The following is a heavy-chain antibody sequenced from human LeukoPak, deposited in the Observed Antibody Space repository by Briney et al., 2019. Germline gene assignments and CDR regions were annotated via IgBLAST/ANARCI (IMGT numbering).Heavy chain of an antibody. CDR1: GFTFSNYS. CDR2: ITNNSSYL. V-gene: IGHV3-21*01. D-gene: IGHD3-9*01. CDR3: ARDETGYHYFDY. Sequence: GGSLRLSCAASGFTFSNYSVNRVRQAPGKGLEWVSSITNNSSYLYYADSVRGRFIISRDNAKNSLYLQMNSLRAEDTAVYYCARDETGYHYFDYWGQGTLVTVSS. J-gene: IGHJ4*02.